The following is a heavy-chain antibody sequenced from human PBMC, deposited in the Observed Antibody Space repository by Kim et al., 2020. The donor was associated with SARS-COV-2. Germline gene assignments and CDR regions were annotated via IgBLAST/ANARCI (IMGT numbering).Heavy chain of an antibody. J-gene: IGHJ6*02. Sequence: QKLQGRVTMTTDTSTSTAYMELRSLRSDDTAVYYCARREAAYYYYYGMDVWGQGTTVTVSS. CDR3: ARREAAYYYYYGMDV. D-gene: IGHD6-13*01. V-gene: IGHV1-18*01.